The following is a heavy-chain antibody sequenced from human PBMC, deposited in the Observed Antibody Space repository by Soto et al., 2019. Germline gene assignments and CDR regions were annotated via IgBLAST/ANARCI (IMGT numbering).Heavy chain of an antibody. J-gene: IGHJ6*02. V-gene: IGHV1-24*01. CDR3: ATAAKATMSSYYYYYGMDV. Sequence: ASVKVSCKVSGYTLTELSVHWVRQAPGKGLEWMGGFDPEEGETIYAQKFQGRVTMTEDTSTDTAYMELSSLRSEDTAVYYCATAAKATMSSYYYYYGMDVWGQGTTVTVSS. CDR1: GYTLTELS. CDR2: FDPEEGET. D-gene: IGHD3-22*01.